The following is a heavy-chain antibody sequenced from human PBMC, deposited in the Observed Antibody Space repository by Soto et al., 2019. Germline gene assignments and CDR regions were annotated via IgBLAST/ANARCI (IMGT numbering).Heavy chain of an antibody. CDR1: GFTFSSYS. Sequence: EVQLVESGGGLVKPGGSLRLSCAASGFTFSSYSMNWVRQAPGKGLEWVSSISSSSSYIYYADSVKGRFTISRDNAKNSLYLQMNSLRAEDTAVYYCATGRIAAARLGRDYWGQGTLVTVSS. V-gene: IGHV3-21*01. D-gene: IGHD6-13*01. CDR2: ISSSSSYI. J-gene: IGHJ4*02. CDR3: ATGRIAAARLGRDY.